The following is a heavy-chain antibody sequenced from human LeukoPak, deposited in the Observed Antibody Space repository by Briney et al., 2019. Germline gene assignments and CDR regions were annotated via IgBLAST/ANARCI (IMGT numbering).Heavy chain of an antibody. Sequence: SETLSLTCTVSGGSISSHYWSWIRQPPGKGLEWIGYIYYSGSTNYNPSLKSRVTISVDTSKNQFSPKLSSVTAADTAVYYCARVDTAMDDYYYYYYYMDVWGKGTTVTVSS. D-gene: IGHD5-18*01. CDR3: ARVDTAMDDYYYYYYYMDV. CDR2: IYYSGST. CDR1: GGSISSHY. V-gene: IGHV4-59*11. J-gene: IGHJ6*03.